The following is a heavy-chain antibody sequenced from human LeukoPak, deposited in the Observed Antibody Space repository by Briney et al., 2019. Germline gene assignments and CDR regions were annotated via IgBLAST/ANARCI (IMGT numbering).Heavy chain of an antibody. V-gene: IGHV3-23*01. CDR2: ISGGGVTT. CDR1: GFTSIAYA. J-gene: IGHJ6*02. Sequence: GGSLRLSCADSGFTSIAYALTWARQAPGKGLEWVSGISGGGVTTYYADSVKGRFTISRDNSKNTLYLQMNSLRADDTAIYYCARNQQLGGHSYYYYGMDVWGQGTTVTVSS. CDR3: ARNQQLGGHSYYYYGMDV. D-gene: IGHD3-16*02.